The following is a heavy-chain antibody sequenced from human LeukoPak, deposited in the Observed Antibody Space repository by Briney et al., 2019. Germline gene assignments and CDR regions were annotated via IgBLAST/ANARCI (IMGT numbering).Heavy chain of an antibody. Sequence: SVKVSCKASGGTFSSYAISWVRQAPGQGLEWMGRIIPILGIANYAQKFQGRVTITADKSTSTAYMELSSLRSEDTAVYYCARERQQLVDNDNWFDPWGQGTLVTVSS. CDR3: ARERQQLVDNDNWFDP. CDR2: IIPILGIA. D-gene: IGHD6-13*01. J-gene: IGHJ5*02. V-gene: IGHV1-69*04. CDR1: GGTFSSYA.